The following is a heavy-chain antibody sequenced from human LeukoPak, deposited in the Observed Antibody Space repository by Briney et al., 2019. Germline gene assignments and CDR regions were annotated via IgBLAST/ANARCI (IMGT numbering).Heavy chain of an antibody. CDR3: AKDLTGDTAMVKYGMDV. D-gene: IGHD5-18*01. CDR2: ISGSGGST. Sequence: GGSLRLSCAASGFTFSSYGMSWVRQAPGKGLEWVSAISGSGGSTYYADSVKGRFTISRDNSKNTLYLQMNSLRAEDTAVYYCAKDLTGDTAMVKYGMDVWGQGTTVTVS. CDR1: GFTFSSYG. V-gene: IGHV3-23*01. J-gene: IGHJ6*02.